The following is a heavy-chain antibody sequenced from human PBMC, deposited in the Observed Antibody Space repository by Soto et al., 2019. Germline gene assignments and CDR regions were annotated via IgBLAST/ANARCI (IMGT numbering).Heavy chain of an antibody. CDR1: GFTFRNFA. CDR3: TTEVDYYDSSGYYRYYFDY. Sequence: PGGSLRLSCAASGFTFRNFAMNWVRQAPGKGLEWVGRIKSKTDGGTTDYAAPVKGRFTISRDDSKNTLYLQMNSLKTEDTAVYYCTTEVDYYDSSGYYRYYFDYWGQGTLVTVSS. CDR2: IKSKTDGGTT. V-gene: IGHV3-15*01. J-gene: IGHJ4*02. D-gene: IGHD3-22*01.